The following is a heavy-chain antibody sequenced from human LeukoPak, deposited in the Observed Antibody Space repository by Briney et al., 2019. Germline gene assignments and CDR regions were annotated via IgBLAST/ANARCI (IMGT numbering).Heavy chain of an antibody. CDR2: INSDGSST. J-gene: IGHJ3*02. D-gene: IGHD3-9*01. CDR1: GFTFSSYW. Sequence: PGGSLRLSCAASGFTFSSYWMHWVRQAPGKGLGWVSRINSDGSSTSYADSVKGRFTISRDNAKNTLYLQMNSLRAEDTAVYYCARDQLVYYDILTGHWAQVGGNHHAFDIWGQGTMVTVSS. V-gene: IGHV3-74*01. CDR3: ARDQLVYYDILTGHWAQVGGNHHAFDI.